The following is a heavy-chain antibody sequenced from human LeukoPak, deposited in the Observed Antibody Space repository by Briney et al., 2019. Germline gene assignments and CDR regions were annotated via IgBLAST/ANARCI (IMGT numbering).Heavy chain of an antibody. Sequence: SQTLSLTCTVSGGSSSSGNYYWSCIRQPPGKVLEWIGRIYPSGRTNYNPPLKSQVTISVDTSKNQFSLKLSSVTAADTAVYYCARDWNYEGCLDYWGQGTLVTVSS. CDR2: IYPSGRT. J-gene: IGHJ4*02. D-gene: IGHD1-7*01. CDR1: GGSSSSGNYY. CDR3: ARDWNYEGCLDY. V-gene: IGHV4-61*02.